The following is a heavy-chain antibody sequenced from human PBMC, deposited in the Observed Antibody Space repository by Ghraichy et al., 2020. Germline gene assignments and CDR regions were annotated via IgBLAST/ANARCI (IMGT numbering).Heavy chain of an antibody. V-gene: IGHV4-59*01. J-gene: IGHJ5*02. CDR2: IYGSGST. CDR3: ARGNWFDP. Sequence: SETLSLTCTVSGGSITNYYWSWIRQPPGKGLEWIGYIYGSGSTNYNPSLKSRVTISVDTSKTQLSLRLNSVTAADTAVYYCARGNWFDPGGQGTLVTVSS. CDR1: GGSITNYY.